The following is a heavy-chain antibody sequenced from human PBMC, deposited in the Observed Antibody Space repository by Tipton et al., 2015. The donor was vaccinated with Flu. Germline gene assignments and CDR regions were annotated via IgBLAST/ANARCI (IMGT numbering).Heavy chain of an antibody. D-gene: IGHD6-19*01. CDR2: ISSSGSTI. Sequence: SGFTFSSYEMNWVRQAPGKGLEWVSYISSSGSTIYYADSVKGRFTISRDNAKNSLYLQMNSLRAEDTAVYYCARGGQDLSGWSFDYWGQGTLVTVSS. J-gene: IGHJ4*02. V-gene: IGHV3-48*03. CDR3: ARGGQDLSGWSFDY. CDR1: GFTFSSYE.